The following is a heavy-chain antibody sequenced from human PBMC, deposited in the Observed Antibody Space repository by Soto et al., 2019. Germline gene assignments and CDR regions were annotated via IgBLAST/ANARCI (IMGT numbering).Heavy chain of an antibody. CDR3: ARGVGSSPPRY. Sequence: ETLSLTCAISGGSISVYSWSWIRQSPRQGLEWIGYVYDNGRPYYSPSLKSRVTISADTSKNQISLKLTSATAADTAVYYCARGVGSSPPRYWGRGTLVTVSS. D-gene: IGHD3-9*01. J-gene: IGHJ4*02. CDR2: VYDNGRP. CDR1: GGSISVYS. V-gene: IGHV4-59*01.